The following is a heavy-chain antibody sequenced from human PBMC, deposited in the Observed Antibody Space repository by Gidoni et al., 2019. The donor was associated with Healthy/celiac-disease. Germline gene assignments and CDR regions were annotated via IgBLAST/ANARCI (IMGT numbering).Heavy chain of an antibody. D-gene: IGHD3-10*01. CDR2: ISSSSSTI. CDR1: GFTFRSYS. Sequence: EVQLVESGGGLVQPGGSLRLSCAASGFTFRSYSMNWVRQAPGKGLEWVSYISSSSSTIYYADSVKGRFTISRDNAKNSLYLQMNSLRDEDTAVYYCARPRITMVRGVDYGMDVWGQGTTVTVSS. CDR3: ARPRITMVRGVDYGMDV. V-gene: IGHV3-48*02. J-gene: IGHJ6*02.